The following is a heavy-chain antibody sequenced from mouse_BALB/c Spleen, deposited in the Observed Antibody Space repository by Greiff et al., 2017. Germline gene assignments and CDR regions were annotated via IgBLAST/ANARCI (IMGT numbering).Heavy chain of an antibody. CDR2: ISYSGST. V-gene: IGHV3-2*02. D-gene: IGHD2-14*01. Sequence: EVHLVESGPGLVKPSQSLSLTCTVTGYSITSDYAWNWIRQFPGNKLEWMGYISYSGSTSYNPSLKSRISITRDTSKNQFFLQLNSVTTEDTATYYCATLYYRYGFAYWGQGTLVTVSA. CDR1: GYSITSDYA. CDR3: ATLYYRYGFAY. J-gene: IGHJ3*01.